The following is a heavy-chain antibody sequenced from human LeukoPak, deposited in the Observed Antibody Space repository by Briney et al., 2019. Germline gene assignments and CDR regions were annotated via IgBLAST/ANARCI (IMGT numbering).Heavy chain of an antibody. Sequence: GGSLRLSCTASAITFSNSWMSWVRQAPGKGLEWVANIKEDGSETNYVDSVKGRFTISRDNAKNSLFLQMNSLRGEDTAIYYCARHLAGDSLYRHFDYWGQGTLSPSPQ. D-gene: IGHD5/OR15-5a*01. V-gene: IGHV3-7*04. J-gene: IGHJ4*02. CDR2: IKEDGSET. CDR1: AITFSNSW. CDR3: ARHLAGDSLYRHFDY.